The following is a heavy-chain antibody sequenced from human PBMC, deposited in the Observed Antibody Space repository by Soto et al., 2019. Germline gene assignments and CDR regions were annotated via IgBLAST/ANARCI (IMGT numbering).Heavy chain of an antibody. V-gene: IGHV3-23*01. D-gene: IGHD5-18*01. CDR2: ISGSGVIT. CDR3: ARGYTNIDQ. Sequence: PGGSLRLSCAASGFTFSSYGMSWVRQAPGKGLEWVSAISGSGVITYYADSVKGRFTISRDNSKNTLYLQMNSLRAEDTAEYYCARGYTNIDQWGQGTLVTVSS. CDR1: GFTFSSYG. J-gene: IGHJ5*02.